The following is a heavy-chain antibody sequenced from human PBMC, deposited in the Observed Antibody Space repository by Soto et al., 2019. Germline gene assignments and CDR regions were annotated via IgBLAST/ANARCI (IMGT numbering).Heavy chain of an antibody. CDR3: ARARWYDAFDV. Sequence: SETLSLTCAVSGFFISSGNYWGWIRKPPGKGLEWIGSIFHGGNTYYNPSLRSRVTISVDMSKNQFSLKLNSVTAADTAVYYCARARWYDAFDVWGQGTVVTVSS. D-gene: IGHD2-15*01. CDR1: GFFISSGNY. CDR2: IFHGGNT. J-gene: IGHJ3*01. V-gene: IGHV4-38-2*01.